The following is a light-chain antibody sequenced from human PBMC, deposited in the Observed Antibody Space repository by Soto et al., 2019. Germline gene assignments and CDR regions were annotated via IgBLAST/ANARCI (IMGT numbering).Light chain of an antibody. CDR3: QSYDSSNWV. CDR1: SGSIASNS. Sequence: LTQPHSVSESPGKTVTISCTGSSGSIASNSVQWYQQRPGSAPTTVVYEDNQRPSGVPDRFSGSIDSSSNSASLTISGLKTEDEADYYCQSYDSSNWVFGGGTKLTVL. CDR2: EDN. J-gene: IGLJ3*02. V-gene: IGLV6-57*02.